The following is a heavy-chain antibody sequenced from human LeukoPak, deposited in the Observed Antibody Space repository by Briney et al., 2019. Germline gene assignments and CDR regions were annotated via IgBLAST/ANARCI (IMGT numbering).Heavy chain of an antibody. D-gene: IGHD6-13*01. CDR3: ARAGIAAAGTFDY. Sequence: ASVKVSCKASGYTLTSYDINWVRQATGQGLEWMGWMNPNSGNTGYAQKLQGRVTITRNTSISTAYMELSSLRSEDTAVYYCARAGIAAAGTFDYWGQGTLVTVSS. CDR1: GYTLTSYD. CDR2: MNPNSGNT. V-gene: IGHV1-8*03. J-gene: IGHJ4*02.